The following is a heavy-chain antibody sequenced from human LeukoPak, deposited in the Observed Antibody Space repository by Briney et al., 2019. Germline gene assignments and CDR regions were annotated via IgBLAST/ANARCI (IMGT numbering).Heavy chain of an antibody. J-gene: IGHJ4*02. CDR1: GGSISSSSYY. V-gene: IGHV4-39*07. Sequence: SETLSLTCTVSGGSISSSSYYWGWIRQPPGKGLEWIGSIYYSGSTYYNPSLKSRVTISVDTSKNQFSLKLSSVTAADTAVYYCAEGAASAYYWGQGTLVTVSS. CDR3: AEGAASAYY. D-gene: IGHD6-25*01. CDR2: IYYSGST.